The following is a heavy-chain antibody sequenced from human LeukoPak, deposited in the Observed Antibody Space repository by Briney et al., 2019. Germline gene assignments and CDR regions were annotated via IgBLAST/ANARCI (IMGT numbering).Heavy chain of an antibody. CDR3: ATDRDIVAVPAALGC. Sequence: ASVKVSCKVSGYTLTELSMHWVRQASGKGLEWMGGFDPEDGETIYAQKFQGRVTMTEDTSTDTAYMELSSLRSEDTAVYYCATDRDIVAVPAALGCWGQGTLVTVSS. CDR2: FDPEDGET. CDR1: GYTLTELS. V-gene: IGHV1-24*01. J-gene: IGHJ4*02. D-gene: IGHD2-2*01.